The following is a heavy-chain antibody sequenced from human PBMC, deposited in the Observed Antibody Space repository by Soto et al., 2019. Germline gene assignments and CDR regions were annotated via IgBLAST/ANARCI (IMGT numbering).Heavy chain of an antibody. CDR3: ARDKGTTCLDT. D-gene: IGHD1-26*01. Sequence: QVQLVESGEGVVQPGRSLRLSCVASGLPFSASGMHWVRQAPGKGLEWVAMIWSDGSKEYYADSVKGRFTITRDNSKNMVFLQMDSLRAEDTAVYYCARDKGTTCLDTWGQGNMVTVSS. CDR1: GLPFSASG. CDR2: IWSDGSKE. V-gene: IGHV3-33*01. J-gene: IGHJ5*02.